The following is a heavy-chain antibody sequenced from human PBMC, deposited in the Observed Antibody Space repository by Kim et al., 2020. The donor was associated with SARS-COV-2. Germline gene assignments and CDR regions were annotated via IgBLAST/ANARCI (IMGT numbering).Heavy chain of an antibody. Sequence: SETLSLTCTVSGGSISSYYWSWIRQPPGKGLEWIGYIYYSGSTNYNPSLKSRVTISVDTSKNQFSLKLSSVTAADTAVYYCAGGRWLQRRAFDIWGQGTMVTVSS. CDR3: AGGRWLQRRAFDI. CDR1: GGSISSYY. J-gene: IGHJ3*02. V-gene: IGHV4-59*13. D-gene: IGHD5-12*01. CDR2: IYYSGST.